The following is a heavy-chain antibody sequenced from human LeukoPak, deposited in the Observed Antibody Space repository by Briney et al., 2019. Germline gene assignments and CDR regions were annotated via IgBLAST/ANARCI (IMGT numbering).Heavy chain of an antibody. Sequence: SQTLSLTRAISGDSVSSDSAAWNWIRQTPARGLEWLGRTYYRSKWSNNYAVPVKSRITINPDTSKNQFSLQLNSVTPEDTAVYYCARGGDYGDYYFDFWGQGTLVTVSS. CDR1: GDSVSSDSAA. CDR2: TYYRSKWSN. CDR3: ARGGDYGDYYFDF. D-gene: IGHD4-17*01. V-gene: IGHV6-1*01. J-gene: IGHJ4*02.